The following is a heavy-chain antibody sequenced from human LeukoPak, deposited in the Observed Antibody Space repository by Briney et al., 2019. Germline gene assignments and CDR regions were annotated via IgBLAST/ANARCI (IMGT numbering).Heavy chain of an antibody. V-gene: IGHV3-7*01. Sequence: QPGDSLRLSCAASGFTFTKYWMTWVRQAPGKGLEWVGNIKQDGSDKNYMDSVKGRFTISRDNTKNSVYLQMNSLRAEDTAVYYCARDLRGSSGWYGGDYWGQGTLVTVSS. D-gene: IGHD6-19*01. CDR1: GFTFTKYW. CDR3: ARDLRGSSGWYGGDY. J-gene: IGHJ4*02. CDR2: IKQDGSDK.